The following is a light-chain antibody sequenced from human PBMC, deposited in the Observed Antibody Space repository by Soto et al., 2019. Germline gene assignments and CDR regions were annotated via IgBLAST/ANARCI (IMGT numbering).Light chain of an antibody. CDR2: GAS. Sequence: EIVLTQSPGTLSFSPGERATLSCRASQSGSSSYLAWYQQKPGQAPRLLIYGASSRATGIPDRFSGSGSGTDFTLTIIRLEHEDFAVYYCQQYGSSPTWTFGQGTKVEIK. V-gene: IGKV3-20*01. J-gene: IGKJ1*01. CDR3: QQYGSSPTWT. CDR1: QSGSSSY.